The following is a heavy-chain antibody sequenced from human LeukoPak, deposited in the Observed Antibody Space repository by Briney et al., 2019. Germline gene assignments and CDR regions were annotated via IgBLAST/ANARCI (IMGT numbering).Heavy chain of an antibody. D-gene: IGHD1-1*01. Sequence: SETLSLTCSVFGDPLSAPDYYWGWIRQPPGKGLDWIGSINYRRNTYYNPSLKSRVTMSVDTSKNQLSLKLNSVTAADTAGFYCARPWRGIRPPDYWGQGVLVTVSS. V-gene: IGHV4-39*01. CDR1: GDPLSAPDYY. CDR2: INYRRNT. CDR3: ARPWRGIRPPDY. J-gene: IGHJ4*02.